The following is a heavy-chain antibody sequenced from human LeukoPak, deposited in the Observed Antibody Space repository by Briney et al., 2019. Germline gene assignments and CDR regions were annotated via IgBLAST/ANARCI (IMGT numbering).Heavy chain of an antibody. Sequence: SETLSLTCAVSGGSISSSTWWTWFRLPPGKGREWMGEIFHYGSTNVNPSLKSRLTMSVDESNHEFSLKLTSLTAAATAVYFCASGGLVSRYLDHWGQGLLVTVSS. CDR3: ASGGLVSRYLDH. D-gene: IGHD3-9*01. J-gene: IGHJ4*02. V-gene: IGHV4-4*02. CDR1: GGSISSSTW. CDR2: IFHYGST.